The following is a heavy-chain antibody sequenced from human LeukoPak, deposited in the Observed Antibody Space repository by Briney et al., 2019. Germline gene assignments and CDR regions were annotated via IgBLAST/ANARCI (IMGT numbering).Heavy chain of an antibody. J-gene: IGHJ4*02. D-gene: IGHD4/OR15-4a*01. CDR3: ARRAGAYSHPYDY. V-gene: IGHV3-7*03. CDR1: GSTFSNYW. CDR2: IKKDGSEK. Sequence: GGSLRLSCAASGSTFSNYWMSWVRQAPGKGLEWVANIKKDGSEKKYVDSVKGRFTISRDNAENSLHLQMNSLRAEDTAVYYCARRAGAYSHPYDYWGQGTLVTVSS.